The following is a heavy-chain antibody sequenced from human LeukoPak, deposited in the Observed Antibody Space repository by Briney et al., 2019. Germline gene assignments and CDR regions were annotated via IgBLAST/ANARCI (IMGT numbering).Heavy chain of an antibody. D-gene: IGHD4-23*01. Sequence: SETLSLTCTVSGGSISSYYWSWIRQPPGKGLEWIGYIYYSGGTNYNPSLKSLGTISVATSKNHFSLKLSSVTAAATAVYYCARASPGYGGNYYFDCWGQGTLVTVSS. CDR3: ARASPGYGGNYYFDC. CDR1: GGSISSYY. J-gene: IGHJ4*02. V-gene: IGHV4-59*01. CDR2: IYYSGGT.